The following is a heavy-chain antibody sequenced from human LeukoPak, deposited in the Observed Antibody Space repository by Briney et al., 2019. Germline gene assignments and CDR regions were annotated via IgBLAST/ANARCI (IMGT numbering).Heavy chain of an antibody. CDR2: IWYDGSNK. CDR1: GFTFSSYG. J-gene: IGHJ4*02. D-gene: IGHD6-13*01. Sequence: GGSLRLSCAASGFTFSSYGMHWVRQAPGKGLEWVAVIWYDGSNKYYADSVKGRFTISRDNSKNTLYLQMNSLRAEDTAVYYCARGDPRPYLYSSSPSFDYWGQGTLVTVSS. CDR3: ARGDPRPYLYSSSPSFDY. V-gene: IGHV3-33*01.